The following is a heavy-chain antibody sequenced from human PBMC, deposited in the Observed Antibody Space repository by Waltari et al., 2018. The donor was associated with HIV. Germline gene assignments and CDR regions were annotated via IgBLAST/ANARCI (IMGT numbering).Heavy chain of an antibody. CDR2: ISSNEKTK. V-gene: IGHV3-11*01. CDR3: ARGPIFCSGGSCYYYGMDV. J-gene: IGHJ6*02. CDR1: GFSFSDSY. D-gene: IGHD2-15*01. Sequence: QEQLAESGGDLVKPGGSLRLSCAASGFSFSDSYMSWIRQAPGKGLEWVSHISSNEKTKDYADKVKGRFTISRDKANQLLYLEMNSLRPEDTAVYYCARGPIFCSGGSCYYYGMDVWGQGTTVTVSS.